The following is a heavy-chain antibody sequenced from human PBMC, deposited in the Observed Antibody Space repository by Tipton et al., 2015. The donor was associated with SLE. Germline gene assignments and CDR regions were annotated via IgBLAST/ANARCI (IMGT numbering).Heavy chain of an antibody. J-gene: IGHJ6*02. CDR2: IYSSGTT. V-gene: IGHV4-4*07. CDR3: ARGGCSGGSCYPYYYGMDV. D-gene: IGHD2-15*01. CDR1: GGSISGYY. Sequence: TLSLTCTVSGGSISGYYWSWIRQPAGKGLEWIGRIYSSGTTNYYPSLKSRVTMSVDTSKNQFSLKLSSVTAADTAVYYCARGGCSGGSCYPYYYGMDVWGPGTTVTVSS.